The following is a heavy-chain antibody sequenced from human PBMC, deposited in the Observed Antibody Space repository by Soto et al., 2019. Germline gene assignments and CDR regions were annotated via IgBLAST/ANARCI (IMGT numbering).Heavy chain of an antibody. J-gene: IGHJ6*02. D-gene: IGHD1-26*01. V-gene: IGHV5-10-1*01. CDR2: IDPSDSYT. CDR1: GYSFTSYW. Sequence: GESLKISCKGSGYSFTSYWISWVCQMPGKGLEWMGRIDPSDSYTNYSPSFQGHVTISADKSISTAYLQWSSLKASDTAMYYCARHGVVGATSGSYYYYGMDVWGQGTTVTVSS. CDR3: ARHGVVGATSGSYYYYGMDV.